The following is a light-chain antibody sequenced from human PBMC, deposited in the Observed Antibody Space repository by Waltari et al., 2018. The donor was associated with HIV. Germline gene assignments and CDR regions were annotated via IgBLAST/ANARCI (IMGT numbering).Light chain of an antibody. CDR3: QQYDNWPRT. V-gene: IGKV3-15*01. J-gene: IGKJ1*01. Sequence: IVMTQSPATLSVSPGERATLSCRASQVVNRNLAWYQHRPGQAPRLLVYGASTRATGIPARFSGSGSGTEFTLTISSLQSEDFAIYYCQQYDNWPRTFGQGTKVEIK. CDR1: QVVNRN. CDR2: GAS.